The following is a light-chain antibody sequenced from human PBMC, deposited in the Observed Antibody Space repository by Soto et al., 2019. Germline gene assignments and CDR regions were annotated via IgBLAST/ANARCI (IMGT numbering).Light chain of an antibody. CDR2: GNN. Sequence: QSVLTQPPSVSGAPGQTVTISCTGSSSNSGAGYDVHWYQQLPGTAPKLLIFGNNNRPSGVPDRFSASKSGTSASLAITGLQAEDEADYFCQTYDSSLSGSWVFGGGTQLTVL. V-gene: IGLV1-40*01. J-gene: IGLJ3*02. CDR1: SSNSGAGYD. CDR3: QTYDSSLSGSWV.